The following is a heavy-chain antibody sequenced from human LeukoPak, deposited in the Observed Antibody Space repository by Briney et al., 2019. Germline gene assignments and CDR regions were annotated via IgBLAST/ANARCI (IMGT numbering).Heavy chain of an antibody. V-gene: IGHV4-34*01. J-gene: IGHJ6*03. Sequence: SETLSLTCAVYGGSFSGYYWSWIRQPPGKGLEWIGEINHSGSTTYNPSLKSRVTISVDTSKNQFSLKLSSVTAADTAVYYCARRGGTSRLYYYYYYMDVWGKGTTVTVSS. CDR2: INHSGST. CDR3: ARRGGTSRLYYYYYYMDV. D-gene: IGHD2-2*01. CDR1: GGSFSGYY.